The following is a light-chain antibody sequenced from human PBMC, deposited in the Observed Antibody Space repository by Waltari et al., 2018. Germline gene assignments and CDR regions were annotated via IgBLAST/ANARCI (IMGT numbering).Light chain of an antibody. CDR1: SSNIGAGYD. J-gene: IGLJ3*02. CDR2: ANR. V-gene: IGLV1-40*01. Sequence: QSVLPQPPSVSGAPGQRVTISCTGTSSNIGAGYDVHWYLQLPGTAPKLPISANRNRPSGVPDRFCCSNSGTSASLSITGLQPEDEADYYCQSYDSSLSGRPWVFGGGTKLTVL. CDR3: QSYDSSLSGRPWV.